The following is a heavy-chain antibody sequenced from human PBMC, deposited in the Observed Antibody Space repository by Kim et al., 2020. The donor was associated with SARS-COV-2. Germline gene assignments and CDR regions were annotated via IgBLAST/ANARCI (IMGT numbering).Heavy chain of an antibody. CDR2: INDSGSA. V-gene: IGHV4-34*01. CDR1: SGSFRSYY. CDR3: ARRPSGIDW. D-gene: IGHD3-10*01. J-gene: IGHJ4*01. Sequence: SETLSLTCAVYSGSFRSYYWNWIRQSPGKGLEWIGEINDSGSANYNPSLKSRLTLSVDTSKNQFSLKLNSVTAADTGMYYCARRPSGIDWWGHGTPVTVSS.